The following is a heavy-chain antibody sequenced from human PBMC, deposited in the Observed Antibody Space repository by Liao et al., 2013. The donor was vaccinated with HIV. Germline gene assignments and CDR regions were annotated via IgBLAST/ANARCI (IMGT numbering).Heavy chain of an antibody. CDR3: ARGYYDILTAYYTDY. V-gene: IGHV4-4*07. Sequence: QVQLQESGPGLVKPSETLSLSCTVSGGSVDNYYWSWIRQPAGKGLEWIGRIYTSGSTNYNPSLKSRVTISVDTSKNQFSLKLSSVTAADTAVYYCARGYYDILTAYYTDYWGQGTLVTVSS. CDR1: GGSVDNYY. J-gene: IGHJ4*02. CDR2: IYTSGST. D-gene: IGHD3-9*01.